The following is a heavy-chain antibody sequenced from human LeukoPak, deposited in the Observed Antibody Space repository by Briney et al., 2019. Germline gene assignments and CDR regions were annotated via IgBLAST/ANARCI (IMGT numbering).Heavy chain of an antibody. D-gene: IGHD3-16*01. J-gene: IGHJ4*02. Sequence: ASVKVSCKASGFTFMSTAMQWVRQARGQPLEWIGWIVVGSGNTNYAQNFQERVTITRDMSTSTAYMELSSLRSEDTAVYYCAADPGMLTSYFEYWGQGTLVTVSS. CDR2: IVVGSGNT. CDR1: GFTFMSTA. V-gene: IGHV1-58*02. CDR3: AADPGMLTSYFEY.